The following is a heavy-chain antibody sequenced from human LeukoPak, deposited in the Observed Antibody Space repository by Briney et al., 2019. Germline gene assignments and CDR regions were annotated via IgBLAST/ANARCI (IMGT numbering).Heavy chain of an antibody. CDR2: IYYSGST. J-gene: IGHJ4*02. D-gene: IGHD2-21*02. CDR3: ARQSGWLLFVVY. V-gene: IGHV4-39*01. Sequence: GSLRLSCAASGFTFTTYAMSWIRQPPGKGLEWIGSIYYSGSTYYNPSLKSRVTISVDTSKNQFSLKLSSVTAADTAVYYCARQSGWLLFVVYWGQGTLVTVSS. CDR1: GFTFTTYA.